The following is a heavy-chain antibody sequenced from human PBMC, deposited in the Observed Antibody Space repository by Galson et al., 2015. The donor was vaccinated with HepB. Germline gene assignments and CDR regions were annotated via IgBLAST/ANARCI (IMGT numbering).Heavy chain of an antibody. J-gene: IGHJ3*02. CDR2: FDPEDGET. V-gene: IGHV1-24*01. D-gene: IGHD3-9*01. CDR3: ATFYRYFDWFKAFDI. Sequence: SVKVSCKVSGYTLTELSTHWVRQAPGKGLEWMGGFDPEDGETIYAQKFQGRVAMTEDTSTDTAYMELSSLRSEDTAVYYCATFYRYFDWFKAFDIWGQGTMVTVSS. CDR1: GYTLTELS.